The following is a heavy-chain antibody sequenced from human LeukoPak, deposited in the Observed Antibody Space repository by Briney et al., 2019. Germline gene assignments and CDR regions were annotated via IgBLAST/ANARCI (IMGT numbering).Heavy chain of an antibody. D-gene: IGHD1-26*01. Sequence: SETLSLTCTVSGGSIRSSYYYWGWIRQPPGKGLEWIGSIYDSGSTYHNPSLKSRVTISVDTSKNQFSLRLSSVTAADTALYYCAYSGSYGHLGYWGQGIPVTVSS. CDR2: IYDSGST. CDR3: AYSGSYGHLGY. CDR1: GGSIRSSYYY. J-gene: IGHJ4*02. V-gene: IGHV4-39*01.